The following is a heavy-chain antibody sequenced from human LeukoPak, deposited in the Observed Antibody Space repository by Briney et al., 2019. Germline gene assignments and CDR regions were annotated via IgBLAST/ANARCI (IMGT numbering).Heavy chain of an antibody. CDR3: AKGVVTYSGSPPFDY. CDR1: GFTFSSYG. J-gene: IGHJ4*02. V-gene: IGHV3-30*02. Sequence: GGSLRLSCAASGFTFSSYGMHWVRHSPGKGLEWVAFIRYDGSNEFYADSVKGRFTISRDNSKNTLYLQMNSLRAEDTAVYYCAKGVVTYSGSPPFDYWGQGTLVTVSS. D-gene: IGHD1-26*01. CDR2: IRYDGSNE.